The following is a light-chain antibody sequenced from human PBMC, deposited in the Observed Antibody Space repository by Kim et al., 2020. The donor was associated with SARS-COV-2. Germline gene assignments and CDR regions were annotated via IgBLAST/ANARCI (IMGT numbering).Light chain of an antibody. Sequence: ASVGDRVTLTCRASQSISSYLNWYQQKPGKAPKLPIYAASSLQGGVPSRFSGSGSGTDFTLTISSLQPEDFATYHCQQTYSAPWTFGQGTKVDIK. V-gene: IGKV1-39*01. CDR1: QSISSY. CDR2: AAS. J-gene: IGKJ1*01. CDR3: QQTYSAPWT.